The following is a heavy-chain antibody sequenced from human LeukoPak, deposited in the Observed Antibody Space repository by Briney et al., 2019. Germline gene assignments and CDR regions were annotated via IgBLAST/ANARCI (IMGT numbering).Heavy chain of an antibody. D-gene: IGHD5-12*01. Sequence: GASVNVSCKASGYTFTSYGISWVRQAPGQGREWMGWISAYNGNTNYAQKLQGRVTMTTDTSTSTAYMELMCLRSDDAAVYYCARVIVATVDYWGQGTLVTVSS. CDR1: GYTFTSYG. CDR3: ARVIVATVDY. CDR2: ISAYNGNT. V-gene: IGHV1-18*04. J-gene: IGHJ4*02.